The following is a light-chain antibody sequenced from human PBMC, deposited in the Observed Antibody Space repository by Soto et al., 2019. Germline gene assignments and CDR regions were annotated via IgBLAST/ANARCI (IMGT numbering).Light chain of an antibody. Sequence: EIVLTQSPATLSLSPGERATLSCRASQSVSSYLAWYQQKPGQAPRLLIYDPSNRATGIPARFSGSGSGKNLPLAISRLEPEDFAVYFCQQRSNWPLPVGGGTKVELK. CDR1: QSVSSY. CDR2: DPS. V-gene: IGKV3-11*01. CDR3: QQRSNWPLP. J-gene: IGKJ4*01.